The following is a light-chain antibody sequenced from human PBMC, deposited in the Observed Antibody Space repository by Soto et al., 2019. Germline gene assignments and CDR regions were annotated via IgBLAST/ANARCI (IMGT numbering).Light chain of an antibody. J-gene: IGLJ1*01. CDR1: SSNIGSNT. Sequence: QSVLTQPPSASGTPGQRGTISCSGSSSNIGSNTVNWYQQLPGTAPKLLIYSNNQRPSGVPDRFSGSKSGTSASLAISGLQSEDAADYYCAAWDDSLNGYVFGTGTKVTVL. V-gene: IGLV1-44*01. CDR3: AAWDDSLNGYV. CDR2: SNN.